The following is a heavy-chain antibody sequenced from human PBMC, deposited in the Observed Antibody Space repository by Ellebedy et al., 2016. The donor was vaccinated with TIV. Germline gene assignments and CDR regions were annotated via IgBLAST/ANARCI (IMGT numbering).Heavy chain of an antibody. D-gene: IGHD6-13*01. CDR1: GFTFGDYP. CDR2: ISGSGGST. Sequence: PGGSLRLSCTASGFTFGDYPMSWFRQAPGKGLEWVSAISGSGGSTYYADSVKGRFTISRDNSKNTLYLQMNSLRAEDTAVYFCARLGVIAAAGASDYWGQGTLVIVSS. V-gene: IGHV3-23*01. J-gene: IGHJ4*02. CDR3: ARLGVIAAAGASDY.